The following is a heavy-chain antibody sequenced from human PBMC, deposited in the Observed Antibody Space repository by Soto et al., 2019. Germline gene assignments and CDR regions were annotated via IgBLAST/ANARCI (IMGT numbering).Heavy chain of an antibody. CDR1: GYTFTGYY. J-gene: IGHJ4*02. Sequence: QVQLVQSGAEVKESGASVKVSCKASGYTFTGYYIHWVRQAPGQGLEWVGEISPKSGGTRYAQKFQGRVTMTKDTSITTVYMELRKLTPDHTAVYYCGKGRSGVVGVFYWGQGTLVTVHS. CDR3: GKGRSGVVGVFY. D-gene: IGHD2-2*01. CDR2: ISPKSGGT. V-gene: IGHV1-2*02.